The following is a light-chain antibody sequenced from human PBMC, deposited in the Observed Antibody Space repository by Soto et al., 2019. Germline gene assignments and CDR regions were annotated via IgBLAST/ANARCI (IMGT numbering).Light chain of an antibody. J-gene: IGLJ2*01. CDR3: AAWDDSLNGVV. CDR2: SNN. Sequence: QSVLTQPPSASGTPGQRVTISCSGSSSNIGSNTVNWYQQLPGTAPKLLIYSNNHRPSGVPDRFSGSKSGTSAPLAISGLQSEDEDDYYCAAWDDSLNGVVFGGGTKVTVL. V-gene: IGLV1-44*01. CDR1: SSNIGSNT.